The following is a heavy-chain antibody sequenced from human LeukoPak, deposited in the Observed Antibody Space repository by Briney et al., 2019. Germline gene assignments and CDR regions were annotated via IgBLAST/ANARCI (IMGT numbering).Heavy chain of an antibody. Sequence: GGSLRLSCAASGYTFSSYGMHWVRQAPGKGLEYVSAISSNGGSTYYANSVKGRFTISRDNSKNTLYLQMGSLRAEDMAVYYCARGTSPFDYWGQGTLVTVSS. D-gene: IGHD1/OR15-1a*01. CDR2: ISSNGGST. CDR1: GYTFSSYG. J-gene: IGHJ4*02. CDR3: ARGTSPFDY. V-gene: IGHV3-64*01.